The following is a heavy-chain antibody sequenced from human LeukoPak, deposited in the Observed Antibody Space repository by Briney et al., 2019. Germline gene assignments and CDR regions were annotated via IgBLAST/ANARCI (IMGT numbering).Heavy chain of an antibody. CDR2: ISPNSGGS. V-gene: IGHV1-2*02. CDR1: GYTFTDYY. D-gene: IGHD3-22*01. CDR3: ARMSYYDSSGDNWFDP. Sequence: ASVKVSCKASGYTFTDYYIHWVRQAPGQGLEWMGWISPNSGGSNFAQKFQGRVTMTRNTSISTAYMELSRLRSDDTAVYYCARMSYYDSSGDNWFDPWGQGTLVTVSS. J-gene: IGHJ5*02.